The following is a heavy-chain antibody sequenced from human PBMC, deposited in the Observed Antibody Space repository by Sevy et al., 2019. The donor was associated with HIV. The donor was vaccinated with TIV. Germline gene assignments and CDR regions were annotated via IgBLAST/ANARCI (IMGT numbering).Heavy chain of an antibody. D-gene: IGHD3-22*01. V-gene: IGHV3-11*06. J-gene: IGHJ4*02. CDR1: GFTFSDYY. Sequence: GGSLRLSCAASGFTFSDYYMSWIRRAPGKGLEWVSYISSSSSYTNYADSVKGRFTISRDNAKNSLYLQMNSLRAEDTAVYYCARGGYYYDSSGSGGVIDYWGQGTLVTVSS. CDR3: ARGGYYYDSSGSGGVIDY. CDR2: ISSSSSYT.